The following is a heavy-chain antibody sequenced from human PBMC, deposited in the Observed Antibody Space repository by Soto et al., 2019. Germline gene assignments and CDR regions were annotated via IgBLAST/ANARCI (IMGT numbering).Heavy chain of an antibody. CDR2: IKEDGSQK. V-gene: IGHV3-7*01. CDR1: GFTFSHYW. D-gene: IGHD3-10*01. CDR3: ARSGSEVDH. Sequence: EVQLVESGGDLVQPGGSLRLSCAVSGFTFSHYWMTWVRQAPGKGLEWVANIKEDGSQKNYVDSVKGRFTVSRDNAKNSLYLQMNSLRAEDTAVYYCARSGSEVDHWGQGTLVIVSS. J-gene: IGHJ4*02.